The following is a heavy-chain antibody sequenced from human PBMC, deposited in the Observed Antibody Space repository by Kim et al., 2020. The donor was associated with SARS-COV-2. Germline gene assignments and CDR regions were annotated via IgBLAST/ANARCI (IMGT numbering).Heavy chain of an antibody. CDR1: GGSISSSSYY. CDR3: ARHFSRPYYYDY. V-gene: IGHV4-39*01. J-gene: IGHJ4*02. Sequence: SETLSLTCTVSGGSISSSSYYWGWIRQPPGKGLEWIGSIYYSGSTYYNPSLKSRVTISVDTSKNQFSLKLSSVTAADTAVYYCARHFSRPYYYDYWGQGTLVTVSS. D-gene: IGHD3-3*02. CDR2: IYYSGST.